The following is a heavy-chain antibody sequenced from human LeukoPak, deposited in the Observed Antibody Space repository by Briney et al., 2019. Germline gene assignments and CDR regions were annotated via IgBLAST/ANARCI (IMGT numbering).Heavy chain of an antibody. CDR2: ISGSGGST. CDR3: AKTKVAVTTFYGMDV. V-gene: IGHV3-23*01. Sequence: GGSLSLSFAASGFTFSSYAMGWVRQAPGKGLEWVSAISGSGGSTYYADSVKGRFTISRDNSKNTLYLQMNSLRAEDTAVYYCAKTKVAVTTFYGMDVWGQGTTVTVSS. CDR1: GFTFSSYA. D-gene: IGHD4-11*01. J-gene: IGHJ6*02.